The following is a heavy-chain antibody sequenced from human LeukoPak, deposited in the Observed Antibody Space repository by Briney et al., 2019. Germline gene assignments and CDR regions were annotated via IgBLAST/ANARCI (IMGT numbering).Heavy chain of an antibody. J-gene: IGHJ4*02. D-gene: IGHD3-22*01. CDR3: ARQDKQGLWDSSGYYGDY. CDR2: IYPGDSDT. V-gene: IGHV5-51*01. Sequence: PGESLKISCKGSGYSFTSYWIGWVRQMPGKGLEWMGIIYPGDSDTRYSPSFQGQVTISADKSISTAYLQWSSLKASDTAMYYCARQDKQGLWDSSGYYGDYWGQGTLVTVSS. CDR1: GYSFTSYW.